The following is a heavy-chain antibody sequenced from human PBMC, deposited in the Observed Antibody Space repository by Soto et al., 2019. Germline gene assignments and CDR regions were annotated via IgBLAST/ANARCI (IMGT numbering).Heavy chain of an antibody. J-gene: IGHJ3*02. D-gene: IGHD1-7*01. CDR2: ISAYNGNT. Sequence: ASVKVSCKASGYTFTSYGISWVRQAPGQGLEWMGWISAYNGNTNYAQKLQGRVTMTTDTSTSTAYMELRSLRSDDTAVYYCARVSENYVAFDIWGQGKMVPVSS. CDR1: GYTFTSYG. V-gene: IGHV1-18*04. CDR3: ARVSENYVAFDI.